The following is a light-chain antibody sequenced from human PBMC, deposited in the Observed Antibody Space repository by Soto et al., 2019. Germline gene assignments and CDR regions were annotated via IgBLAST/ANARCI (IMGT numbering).Light chain of an antibody. V-gene: IGKV3-11*01. Sequence: ETVLTHSPATLSLSPWEIATLSCRASQSVSRHLAWYQQKPGQAPRLLIYDASNRATGIPARFSGSGSGTDFTLTISSLEPEDFALYYCQQRNNWPPVTFGGGTKVDIK. CDR2: DAS. CDR1: QSVSRH. J-gene: IGKJ4*01. CDR3: QQRNNWPPVT.